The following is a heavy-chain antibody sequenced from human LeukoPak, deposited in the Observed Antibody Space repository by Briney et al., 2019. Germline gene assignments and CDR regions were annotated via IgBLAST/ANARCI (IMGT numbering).Heavy chain of an antibody. J-gene: IGHJ4*02. V-gene: IGHV1-46*01. Sequence: ASVKVSCKASGYTFTSYYMHWVRQAPGQGLEWMGIINPSGGSTSYAQKFQGRVTMTEDTSTDTAYMELSSLRSEDTAVYYCATDDYYDSSGSYYTVDYWGQGTLVTVSS. CDR3: ATDDYYDSSGSYYTVDY. CDR2: INPSGGST. CDR1: GYTFTSYY. D-gene: IGHD3-22*01.